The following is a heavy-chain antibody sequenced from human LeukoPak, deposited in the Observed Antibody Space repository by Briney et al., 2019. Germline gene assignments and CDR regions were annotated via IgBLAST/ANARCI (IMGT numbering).Heavy chain of an antibody. CDR2: IYYSGST. CDR1: GGSISSGGYY. J-gene: IGHJ4*02. Sequence: SETLSLTCTVSGGSISSGGYYWSWIRQHPGKGLEWIGYIYYSGSTYYNPSLKSRVTISVDTSNNQFSLKLSSVTAADTAVYYCARGGQQLTLFDYWGQGTLVTVSS. V-gene: IGHV4-31*03. CDR3: ARGGQQLTLFDY. D-gene: IGHD6-13*01.